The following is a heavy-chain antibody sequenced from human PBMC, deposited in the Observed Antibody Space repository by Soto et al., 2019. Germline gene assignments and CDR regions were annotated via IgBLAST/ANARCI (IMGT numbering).Heavy chain of an antibody. CDR2: RNPNSGNT. D-gene: IGHD3-16*01. CDR3: ARGEVLGPCMDV. V-gene: IGHV1-8*01. CDR1: GYTFTSYD. J-gene: IGHJ6*02. Sequence: QGQLVQSGAEVKKPGASVKVACRASGYTFTSYDINWVRQATGQGLEWMGWRNPNSGNTGYAQNMQGRVTMTRNTSISTAYMELSRLRSEDAAVYYWARGEVLGPCMDVWGQGTTVTVSS.